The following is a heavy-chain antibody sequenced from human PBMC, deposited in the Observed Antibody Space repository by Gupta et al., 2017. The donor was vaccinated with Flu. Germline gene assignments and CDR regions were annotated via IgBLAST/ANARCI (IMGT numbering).Heavy chain of an antibody. V-gene: IGHV4-34*01. Sequence: QVQLQQWGAGLLKPSETLSLTCAVYGGSFSGYYWSWIRQPPGKGLEWIGEINHSGSTNYNPSLKSRVTISVDTSKNQFSLKLSSVTAADTAVYYCARGTLPIPGIAAAGPGDWFDPWGQGTLVTVSS. CDR3: ARGTLPIPGIAAAGPGDWFDP. D-gene: IGHD6-13*01. CDR2: INHSGST. CDR1: GGSFSGYY. J-gene: IGHJ5*02.